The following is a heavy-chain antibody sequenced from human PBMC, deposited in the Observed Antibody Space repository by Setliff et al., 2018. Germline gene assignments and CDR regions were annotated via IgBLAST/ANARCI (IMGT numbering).Heavy chain of an antibody. V-gene: IGHV3-30*18. J-gene: IGHJ4*02. CDR1: GFTFSSYG. CDR3: AKAPVAGTFDY. CDR2: ISYDGSNK. Sequence: PGGSLRLSCAASGFTFSSYGMHWVRQAPGKGLKWVAVISYDGSNKYYADSVKGRFTISRDNSKNTLYLQMNSLRAEDTAVYYCAKAPVAGTFDYWGQGTLVTVSS. D-gene: IGHD6-19*01.